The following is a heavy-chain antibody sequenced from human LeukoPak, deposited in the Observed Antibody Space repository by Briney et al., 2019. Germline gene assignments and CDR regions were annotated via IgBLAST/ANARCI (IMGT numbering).Heavy chain of an antibody. J-gene: IGHJ4*02. V-gene: IGHV1-46*01. D-gene: IGHD3-10*01. CDR1: GYTFTGYY. Sequence: ASVKVSCKASGYTFTGYYMHWVRQAPEQGLEWMAIINPSGGSTTYAQKFQGRVIMTRDMSTSTVYMEMSSLRSEDTAVYYCARGRGSGSYYKEIDYWGQGTLVTVSS. CDR2: INPSGGST. CDR3: ARGRGSGSYYKEIDY.